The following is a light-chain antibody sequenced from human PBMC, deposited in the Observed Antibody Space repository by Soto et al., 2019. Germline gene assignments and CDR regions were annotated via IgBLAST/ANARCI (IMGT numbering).Light chain of an antibody. Sequence: IQMTQSPFTLSSSVGDRVTITCRASQSISSWLAWYQQKPGKAPKLLIYKASSLESGVPSRFSGSGSGTEFTLTISRLEPEDFALYYCQQYGSSSTFGQATKVDIK. CDR3: QQYGSSST. CDR1: QSISSW. J-gene: IGKJ1*01. V-gene: IGKV1-5*03. CDR2: KAS.